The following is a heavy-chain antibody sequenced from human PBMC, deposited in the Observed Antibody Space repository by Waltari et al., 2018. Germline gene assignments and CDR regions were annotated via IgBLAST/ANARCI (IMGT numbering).Heavy chain of an antibody. D-gene: IGHD3-3*01. CDR2: FDPEDGET. CDR1: GFTFSSYG. J-gene: IGHJ4*02. V-gene: IGHV1-24*01. CDR3: ATSLPRESGYPDY. Sequence: QVQLVESGGGVVQPGRSLRLSCAASGFTFSSYGMHWVRQAPGKGLEWVGGFDPEDGETIYAQKFQGRVTMTEDTSTDTAYMELSSLRSEDTAVYYCATSLPRESGYPDYWGQGTLVTVSS.